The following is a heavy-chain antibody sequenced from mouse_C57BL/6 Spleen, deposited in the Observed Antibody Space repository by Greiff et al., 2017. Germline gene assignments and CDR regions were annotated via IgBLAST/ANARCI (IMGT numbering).Heavy chain of an antibody. CDR1: GYTFTDYE. Sequence: VQLQQSGAELVRPGASVTLSCKASGYTFTDYEMHWVKQTPVHGLEWIGAIDPETGGTAYNQKFKGKAILTADKSSSTAYMELRSLTSEDSAVYYCTTIYYDSFAYWGQGTLVTVSA. J-gene: IGHJ3*01. V-gene: IGHV1-15*01. D-gene: IGHD2-4*01. CDR3: TTIYYDSFAY. CDR2: IDPETGGT.